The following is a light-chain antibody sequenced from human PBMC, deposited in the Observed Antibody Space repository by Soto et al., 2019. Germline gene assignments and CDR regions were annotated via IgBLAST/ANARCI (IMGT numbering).Light chain of an antibody. CDR1: QGISNY. CDR3: QKHNSAPFT. Sequence: DLQMTQSPSSLSASVGDRVTITCRASQGISNYLAWYQQKPGKVPKLLIYGASTLQSGVPSRFSGSGSGTDFTLTITSLQPEDVATYYCQKHNSAPFTFAPGTKVDVK. V-gene: IGKV1-27*01. CDR2: GAS. J-gene: IGKJ3*01.